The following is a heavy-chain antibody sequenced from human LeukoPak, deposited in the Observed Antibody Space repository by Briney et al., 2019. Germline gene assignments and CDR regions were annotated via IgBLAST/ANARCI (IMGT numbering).Heavy chain of an antibody. CDR2: IYYSGST. CDR3: ARCGDPSICYKGWFDP. J-gene: IGHJ5*02. D-gene: IGHD3-22*01. Sequence: SETLSLTCTVSGGSISSYYWSWIRQPPGKGLEWIGYIYYSGSTYYNPSLKSRVTISGDTSKNQFSLKLNSVTAADTAVYYCARCGDPSICYKGWFDPWGQGTRVTVSS. CDR1: GGSISSYY. V-gene: IGHV4-59*04.